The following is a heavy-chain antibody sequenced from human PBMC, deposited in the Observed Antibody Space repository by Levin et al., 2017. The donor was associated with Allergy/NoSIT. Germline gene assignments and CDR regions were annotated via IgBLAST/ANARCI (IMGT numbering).Heavy chain of an antibody. CDR2: ISGSGGGT. CDR1: GFTFSSYA. CDR3: AKDGHYSYGFGGYYFDY. Sequence: ASVKVSCAASGFTFSSYAMSWVRQAPGKGLEWVSAISGSGGGTYYADSVKGRFTISRDNSKNTLYLQMNSLRAEETAVYYCAKDGHYSYGFGGYYFDYWGQGTLVTVSS. D-gene: IGHD5-18*01. V-gene: IGHV3-23*01. J-gene: IGHJ4*02.